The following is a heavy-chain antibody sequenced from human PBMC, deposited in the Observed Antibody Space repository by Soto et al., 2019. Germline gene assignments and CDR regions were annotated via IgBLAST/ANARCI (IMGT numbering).Heavy chain of an antibody. CDR3: ARGGVYIAAAGTLRWFDP. CDR1: GDSVSSNSAA. Sequence: SQTLSLTCAISGDSVSSNSAAWNWIRQSPSRGLEWLGRTYYRSKWYNDYAVSVKSRITINPDTSKNQFSLQLNSVTPEDTAVYYCARGGVYIAAAGTLRWFDPWGQGTLVTVSS. D-gene: IGHD6-13*01. J-gene: IGHJ5*02. CDR2: TYYRSKWYN. V-gene: IGHV6-1*01.